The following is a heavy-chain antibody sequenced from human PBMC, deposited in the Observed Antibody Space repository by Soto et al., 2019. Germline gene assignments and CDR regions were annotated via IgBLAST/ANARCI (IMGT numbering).Heavy chain of an antibody. V-gene: IGHV4-4*02. J-gene: IGHJ4*02. CDR3: ARYDFGTFDY. Sequence: QVLLQESGPGLAKPSGTLSLTCAVSGDSISSSFWWSWVRQPPGKGLEWIGEIYHTESTVYNPSLKSRVTISVDKSKNQFSLNLDSVTAADTAVYYCARYDFGTFDYWGRGILVTVSS. CDR2: IYHTEST. D-gene: IGHD4-17*01. CDR1: GDSISSSFW.